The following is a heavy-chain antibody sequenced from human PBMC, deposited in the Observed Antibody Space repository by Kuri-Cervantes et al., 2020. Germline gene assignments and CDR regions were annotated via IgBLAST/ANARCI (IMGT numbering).Heavy chain of an antibody. CDR1: GFTFSLYG. CDR3: AKTPNYNSWSGYFDS. CDR2: ISYDGSSK. Sequence: GGSLRLSCAASGFTFSLYGLHWVRQAPGKGLEWVAVISYDGSSKFYADSVRGRFTISRDNSESTLYLRMNSLRAEDTAAYYCAKTPNYNSWSGYFDSWGRGTLVTVSS. V-gene: IGHV3-30*18. D-gene: IGHD3-3*01. J-gene: IGHJ5*01.